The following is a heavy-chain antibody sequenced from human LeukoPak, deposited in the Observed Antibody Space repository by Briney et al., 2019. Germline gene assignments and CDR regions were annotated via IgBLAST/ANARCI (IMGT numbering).Heavy chain of an antibody. D-gene: IGHD3-3*01. J-gene: IGHJ6*03. V-gene: IGHV3-30*03. CDR2: ISYDGSNK. CDR1: GFTFSSYG. Sequence: PGGSLRLSCAASGFTFSSYGMHWVRQAPGKGLEWVAVISYDGSNKYYADSVKGRFTISRDNSKNTLYLQMNSLRAEDTAVYYCARAIYSEYNYYYYYMDVWGKGTTVTVSS. CDR3: ARAIYSEYNYYYYYMDV.